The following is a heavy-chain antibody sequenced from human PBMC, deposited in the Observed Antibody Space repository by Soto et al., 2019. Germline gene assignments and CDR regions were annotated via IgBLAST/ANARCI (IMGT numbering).Heavy chain of an antibody. CDR2: ISGSGGST. V-gene: IGHV3-23*01. J-gene: IGHJ4*02. D-gene: IGHD6-19*01. Sequence: GGSLRLSCAASGFTFSSYAMSWVRQAPGKGLEWVSAISGSGGSTYYADSVKGRFTISRDKSKNTLYLQMNSLRAEDTAVYYCAGYSSGWLPPDYYFDYWGQGTLVTVSS. CDR1: GFTFSSYA. CDR3: AGYSSGWLPPDYYFDY.